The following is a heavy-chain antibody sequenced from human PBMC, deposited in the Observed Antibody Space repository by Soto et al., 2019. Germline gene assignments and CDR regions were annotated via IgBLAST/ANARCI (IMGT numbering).Heavy chain of an antibody. CDR1: GFTFSSYA. D-gene: IGHD6-13*01. CDR3: AKSRLAPGIAAAGTGDY. J-gene: IGHJ4*02. V-gene: IGHV3-23*01. CDR2: ISGSGGST. Sequence: GGSLRLSCAASGFTFSSYAMSWVRHAPGKGLEWVSAISGSGGSTYYADSVKGRFTISRDNSKNTLYLQMNSLRAEDTAVYYCAKSRLAPGIAAAGTGDYWGQGTLVTVSS.